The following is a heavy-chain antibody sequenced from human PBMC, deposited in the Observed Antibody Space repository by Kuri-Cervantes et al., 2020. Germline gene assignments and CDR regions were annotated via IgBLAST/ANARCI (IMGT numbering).Heavy chain of an antibody. CDR1: GGSISSSSYY. Sequence: SETLSLTCTVSGGSISSSSYYWGWIRQPPGKGLEWIGSIYYSGSTYYNPSLKSRVTISVDTSKNQFSLKLSSVTAADTAVYYCAGQDYYGSGFDYWGQGTLVTVSS. CDR2: IYYSGST. D-gene: IGHD3-10*01. CDR3: AGQDYYGSGFDY. V-gene: IGHV4-39*01. J-gene: IGHJ4*02.